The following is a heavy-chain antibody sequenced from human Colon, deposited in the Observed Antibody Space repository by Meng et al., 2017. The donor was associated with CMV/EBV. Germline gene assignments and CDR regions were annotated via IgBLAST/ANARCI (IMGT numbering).Heavy chain of an antibody. CDR1: GYTFSNYG. J-gene: IGHJ4*02. D-gene: IGHD6-25*01. V-gene: IGHV1-18*01. Sequence: ASVKVSCKTSGYTFSNYGLFWVRQAPGQGLEWLGWISLHNGNTQYAQTIRDRVTMTADISMATAYMELRSLRSDDTAVYFCATLKAGYYFDSWGQGTLVTVSS. CDR2: ISLHNGNT. CDR3: ATLKAGYYFDS.